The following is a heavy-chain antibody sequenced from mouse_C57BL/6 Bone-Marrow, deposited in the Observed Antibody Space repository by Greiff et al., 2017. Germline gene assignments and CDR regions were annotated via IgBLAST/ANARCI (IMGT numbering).Heavy chain of an antibody. CDR3: TRSAVVATDY. V-gene: IGHV1-15*01. D-gene: IGHD1-1*01. CDR1: GYTFTDYE. Sequence: VHLVESGAELVRPGASVTLSCKASGYTFTDYEMHWVQQTPVHGLEWIGAIDPETGGTAYNQKFKGKAILTADKSSSTAYMELRSLTSEDSAVYYCTRSAVVATDYWGQGTTLTVSA. J-gene: IGHJ2*01. CDR2: IDPETGGT.